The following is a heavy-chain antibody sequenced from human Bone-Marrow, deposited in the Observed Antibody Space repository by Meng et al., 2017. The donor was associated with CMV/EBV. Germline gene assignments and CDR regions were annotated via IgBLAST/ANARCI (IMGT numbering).Heavy chain of an antibody. CDR1: GGSFSGYY. CDR3: ARTSRHSSGWGVDF. CDR2: IHHSGST. Sequence: GSLRLSCAVYGGSFSGYYWSWIRQPPGKGLEWIGEIHHSGSTNYNPSLKSRVIISIDTSKNQFSLRLGSLTAADTAMYYCARTSRHSSGWGVDFWGQGTLVTVSS. J-gene: IGHJ4*02. D-gene: IGHD6-25*01. V-gene: IGHV4-34*01.